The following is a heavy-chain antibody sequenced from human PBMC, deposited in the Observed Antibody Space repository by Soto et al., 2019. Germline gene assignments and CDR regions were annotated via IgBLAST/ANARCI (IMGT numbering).Heavy chain of an antibody. D-gene: IGHD6-19*01. CDR3: ARDNSIAVAGTLFSYYYGVDV. Sequence: GGSLRLSCAASGFTFSDYYMSWIRQAPGKGLEWVSYISSSSSYTNYADSVKGRFTISRDNAKNSLYLQMNSLRAEDTAVYYCARDNSIAVAGTLFSYYYGVDVWGQGTTVTGSS. J-gene: IGHJ6*02. V-gene: IGHV3-11*05. CDR2: ISSSSSYT. CDR1: GFTFSDYY.